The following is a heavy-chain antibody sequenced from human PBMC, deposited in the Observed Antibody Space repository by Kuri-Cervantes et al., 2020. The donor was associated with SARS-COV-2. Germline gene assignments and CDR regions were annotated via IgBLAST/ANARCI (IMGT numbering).Heavy chain of an antibody. V-gene: IGHV3-23*01. CDR2: ISGSGGST. CDR3: AKLAGSNYFYYYGMDV. Sequence: GGSLRLSCAASGFTFSSYAMSWVRQAPGKGLEWVSAISGSGGSTYYADSVKGRFTISRDNSKNTLYLQMNSLGAEDTAVYYCAKLAGSNYFYYYGMDVWGQGTTVTVSS. J-gene: IGHJ6*02. D-gene: IGHD4-11*01. CDR1: GFTFSSYA.